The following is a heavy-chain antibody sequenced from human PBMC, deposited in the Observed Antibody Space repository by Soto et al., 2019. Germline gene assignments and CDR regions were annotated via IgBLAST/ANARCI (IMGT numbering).Heavy chain of an antibody. V-gene: IGHV1-8*01. J-gene: IGHJ6*02. CDR2: MNPNSGNT. CDR1: GYTFTSYD. D-gene: IGHD1-1*01. Sequence: ASVKVSCKASGYTFTSYDINWVRQATGQGLEWMGWMNPNSGNTGYAQKSQGRVTMTRNTSISTAYMELSSLRSEDTAVYYCARGIVTGSEYNYYYYGMDVWGQGTTVTVSS. CDR3: ARGIVTGSEYNYYYYGMDV.